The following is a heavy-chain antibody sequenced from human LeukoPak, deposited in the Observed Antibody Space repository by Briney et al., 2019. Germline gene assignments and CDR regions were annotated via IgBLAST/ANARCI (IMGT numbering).Heavy chain of an antibody. CDR3: ARDNSIWDGAFDI. Sequence: GGSLRLSSAASGFTFSSYWMSWVRQAPGKGLEWVANIKRDGSEKYYVDSVKGRFTISRDNARNSLSLQMNSLRAEDTAIYYCARDNSIWDGAFDIWGRGTMVTVSS. D-gene: IGHD6-13*01. V-gene: IGHV3-7*01. CDR2: IKRDGSEK. CDR1: GFTFSSYW. J-gene: IGHJ3*02.